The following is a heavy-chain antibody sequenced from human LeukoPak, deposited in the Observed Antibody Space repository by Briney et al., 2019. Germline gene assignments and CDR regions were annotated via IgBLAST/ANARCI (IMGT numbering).Heavy chain of an antibody. CDR2: INAGNGNT. J-gene: IGHJ6*02. CDR3: ARAQDPAKYCSSTSCLYGMDV. V-gene: IGHV1-3*01. D-gene: IGHD2-2*01. CDR1: GYTFTGYA. Sequence: ASVKVSCKASGYTFTGYAMHWVRQAPGQRLEWMGWINAGNGNTKYSQKFQGRVTITRDTSASTAYMELSSLRSEDTAVYYCARAQDPAKYCSSTSCLYGMDVWGQGTTVTVSS.